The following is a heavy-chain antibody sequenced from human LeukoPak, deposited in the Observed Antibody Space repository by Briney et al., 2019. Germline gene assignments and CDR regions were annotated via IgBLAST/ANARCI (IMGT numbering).Heavy chain of an antibody. CDR2: IYTSGST. V-gene: IGHV4-61*09. J-gene: IGHJ2*01. CDR1: GGSISSGGYY. Sequence: PSQTLSLTCAVSGGSISSGGYYWSWIRQPPGKGLEWIGYIYTSGSTNYNPSLKSRVTISVDTSKNQFSLKLGSVTAADTAVYYCARRRRDGYNYSWYFDLWGRGTLVTVSS. CDR3: ARRRRDGYNYSWYFDL. D-gene: IGHD5-24*01.